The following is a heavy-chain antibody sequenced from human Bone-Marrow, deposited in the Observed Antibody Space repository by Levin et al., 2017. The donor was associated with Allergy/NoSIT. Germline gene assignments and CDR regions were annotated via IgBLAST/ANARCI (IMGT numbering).Heavy chain of an antibody. CDR2: VDSAGGP. J-gene: IGHJ4*02. CDR1: GGSFSGYY. Sequence: KASETLSLTCAVYGGSFSGYYWTWIRQSSHKGLEWIGEVDSAGGPDYNPSLKSRATLSLDMAQKQFSLELTSVTVADTGVYYCARGRFFLTPTYWGQGSLVTVSS. V-gene: IGHV4-34*01. D-gene: IGHD3-3*01. CDR3: ARGRFFLTPTY.